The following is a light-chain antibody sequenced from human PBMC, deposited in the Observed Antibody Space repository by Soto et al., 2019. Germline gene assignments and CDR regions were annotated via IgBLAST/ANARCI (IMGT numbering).Light chain of an antibody. CDR3: GSYTINSIWV. CDR2: EFS. CDR1: NSDIDNY. Sequence: QSALTQPASVSGSPGQSITISCTGTNSDIDNYVSWYQQHPGQATKLMIYEFSNRPSGVANRCSGSKSGNTASLTISGLQAEDEADYYCGSYTINSIWVFGGGTKLTVL. J-gene: IGLJ3*02. V-gene: IGLV2-14*01.